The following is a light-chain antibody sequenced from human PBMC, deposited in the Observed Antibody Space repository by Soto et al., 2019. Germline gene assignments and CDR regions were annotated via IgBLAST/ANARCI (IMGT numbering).Light chain of an antibody. CDR3: QQYGSSPLFT. CDR2: GAS. J-gene: IGKJ3*01. CDR1: QSVSSTY. Sequence: EIVLTQSPGTLSLSPGERATLSCRASQSVSSTYLAWYQQQPGQAPRLLIYGASNRATGIPDRFSGSGSGTDFTLTISRPEPEDFAVYYCQQYGSSPLFTFVPGTKVDIK. V-gene: IGKV3-20*01.